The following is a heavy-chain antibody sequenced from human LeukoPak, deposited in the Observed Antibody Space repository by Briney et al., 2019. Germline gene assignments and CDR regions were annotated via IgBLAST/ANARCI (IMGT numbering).Heavy chain of an antibody. J-gene: IGHJ4*02. CDR3: AKSYCSSTSCYAWTNFDY. V-gene: IGHV3-11*01. CDR1: EFTFSDYY. Sequence: GGSLRLSCAASEFTFSDYYIAWIRQAPGKGLEWLSYVSAPGNTIIYADSVRGRFTVSRDNAKKSVFLQMNSLRDEDTAVYYCAKSYCSSTSCYAWTNFDYWGQGTLVTVSS. D-gene: IGHD2-2*01. CDR2: VSAPGNTI.